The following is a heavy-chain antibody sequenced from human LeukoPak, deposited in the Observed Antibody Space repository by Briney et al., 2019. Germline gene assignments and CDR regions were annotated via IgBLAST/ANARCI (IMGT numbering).Heavy chain of an antibody. Sequence: SGGSLRLSCAASGFTFSSYAMSWVRQAPGKGLEWVSAISGSGGSTYYADSAKGRFTISRDNSKNTMYLQVNSLRVEDTAVYYCARDPANRGAFDIWGQGTMVTVSS. J-gene: IGHJ3*02. CDR2: ISGSGGST. V-gene: IGHV3-23*01. D-gene: IGHD3-16*02. CDR1: GFTFSSYA. CDR3: ARDPANRGAFDI.